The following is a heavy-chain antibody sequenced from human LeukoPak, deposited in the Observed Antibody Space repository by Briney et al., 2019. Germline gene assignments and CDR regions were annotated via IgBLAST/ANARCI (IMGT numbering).Heavy chain of an antibody. D-gene: IGHD4-17*01. CDR1: GFTFVTYS. Sequence: GGSLRLSCAASGFTFVTYSMNWVRQAPGKGLEWVSYIGSDSSTIYYADSVKGLFTISRDNAKNSLYLQMNSLRDEDTAVYYCARGYGDYVAYWGQGTLVTVSS. CDR3: ARGYGDYVAY. V-gene: IGHV3-48*02. J-gene: IGHJ4*02. CDR2: IGSDSSTI.